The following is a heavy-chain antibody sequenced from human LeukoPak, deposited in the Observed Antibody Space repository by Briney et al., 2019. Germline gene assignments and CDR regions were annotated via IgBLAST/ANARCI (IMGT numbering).Heavy chain of an antibody. J-gene: IGHJ2*01. Sequence: PGRSLRLSCAASGFTFSSYGMHWVRQAPGKGLEWVAVIWYDGSNKYYADSVKGRFTISRDNSKNTLYLQMYSLRAEDTAVYYCARDHVSHCGGDCYSRYFDLWGRGTLVTVSS. CDR3: ARDHVSHCGGDCYSRYFDL. CDR1: GFTFSSYG. D-gene: IGHD2-21*02. V-gene: IGHV3-33*01. CDR2: IWYDGSNK.